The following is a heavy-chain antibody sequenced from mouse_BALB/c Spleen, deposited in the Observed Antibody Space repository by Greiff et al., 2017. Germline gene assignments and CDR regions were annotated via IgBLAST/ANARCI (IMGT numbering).Heavy chain of an antibody. CDR3: ARGGDGNYDFDV. CDR2: IHPNSGNT. D-gene: IGHD2-1*01. CDR1: GYTFTSSW. V-gene: IGHV1S130*01. J-gene: IGHJ1*01. Sequence: QVQLQQSGSVLVRPGASVKLSCKASGYTFTSSWMHWAKQRPGQGLEWIGEIHPNSGNTNYNEKFKGKATLTVDTSSSTAYVDLSSLTSEDSAVYYCARGGDGNYDFDVWGAGTTVTVSS.